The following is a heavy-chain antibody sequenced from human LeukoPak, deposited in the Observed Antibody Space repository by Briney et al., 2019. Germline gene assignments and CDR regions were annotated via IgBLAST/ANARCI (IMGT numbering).Heavy chain of an antibody. Sequence: ASVKVSCKASGYTFTGYYMHWVRQAPGQGLEWMGRINPSSGGTNYAQKFQGRVTMTRDTSISTAYMELSRLRSDDTAVYYCARDDSYYYDSSGYYSAYYYGMDVWGQGTTVTVSS. V-gene: IGHV1-2*06. D-gene: IGHD3-22*01. CDR3: ARDDSYYYDSSGYYSAYYYGMDV. CDR2: INPSSGGT. CDR1: GYTFTGYY. J-gene: IGHJ6*02.